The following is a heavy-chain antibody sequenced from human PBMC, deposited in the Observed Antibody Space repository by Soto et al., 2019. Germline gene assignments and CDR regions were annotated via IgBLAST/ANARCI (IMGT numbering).Heavy chain of an antibody. V-gene: IGHV1-8*01. J-gene: IGHJ5*02. CDR3: ARPYCDSTSCYTAWFDP. D-gene: IGHD2-2*02. CDR1: GYSFSTYD. Sequence: QVQLVQSGAEVKKPGASVKVSCKASGYSFSTYDINWVRQAAGQGLEWMGWVNPKSGNTDYAQRFRGRVTMTSNTSISTAYMELSGLTPEDTAVYYCARPYCDSTSCYTAWFDPWGQGTLVTVSS. CDR2: VNPKSGNT.